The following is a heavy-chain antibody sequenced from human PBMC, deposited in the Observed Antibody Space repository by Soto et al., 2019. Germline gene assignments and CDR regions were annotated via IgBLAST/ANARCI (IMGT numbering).Heavy chain of an antibody. CDR1: GGTFSSYA. D-gene: IGHD2-2*01. CDR3: ARSQGSSTSLDIYYYYYYGMDV. Sequence: QVQLVQSGAEVKKPGSSVKVSCKASGGTFSSYAISWVRQAPGQGLEWMGGIIPISGTANYAQKFQGRVTITAYESTSTAYMELSSLRSEDTAVYYCARSQGSSTSLDIYYYYYYGMDVWGQGTTVTDSS. V-gene: IGHV1-69*01. J-gene: IGHJ6*02. CDR2: IIPISGTA.